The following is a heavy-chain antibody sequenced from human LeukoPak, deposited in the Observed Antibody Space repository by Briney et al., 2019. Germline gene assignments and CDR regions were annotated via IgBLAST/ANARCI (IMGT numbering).Heavy chain of an antibody. CDR2: IYHSGST. CDR3: ARVICSGGSCRFDY. Sequence: SETLSLTCAVSGGSISSTNWWSWVRQPPGKGLEWIGEIYHSGSTNYNPSLKSRVTMSVDKSKNQFSLKLTSVTAADTAVYHCARVICSGGSCRFDYWGQGTLVTVSS. V-gene: IGHV4-4*02. J-gene: IGHJ4*02. CDR1: GGSISSTNW. D-gene: IGHD2-15*01.